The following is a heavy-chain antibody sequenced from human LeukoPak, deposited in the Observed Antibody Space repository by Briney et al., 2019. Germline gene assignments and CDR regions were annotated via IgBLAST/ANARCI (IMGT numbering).Heavy chain of an antibody. CDR1: GFTFSSYA. J-gene: IGHJ3*02. D-gene: IGHD2-8*02. CDR2: ISYDGSNK. Sequence: GGSLRLSCAASGFTFSSYAMHWVRQAPGKGLEWVAVISYDGSNKYYADSVKGRFTISRDNSKNTLYLQMNSLRAEDTAVYYCARERGTAYAFDIWGQGTMVTVSS. V-gene: IGHV3-30-3*01. CDR3: ARERGTAYAFDI.